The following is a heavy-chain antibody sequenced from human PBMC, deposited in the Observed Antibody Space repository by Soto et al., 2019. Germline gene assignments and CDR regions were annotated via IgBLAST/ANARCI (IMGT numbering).Heavy chain of an antibody. CDR3: AIIVDTAIVTDRNFDY. J-gene: IGHJ4*02. D-gene: IGHD5-18*01. CDR1: GFTVSNNY. V-gene: IGHV3-53*05. Sequence: PGGSLILSCAASGFTVSNNYMSWVRQGPGKGLEWVSTIYRGDSTYYADSVKGRFTISRDNSKNTLYLQMNSLRAEDTAVYYCAIIVDTAIVTDRNFDYWGQGTLVTVSS. CDR2: IYRGDST.